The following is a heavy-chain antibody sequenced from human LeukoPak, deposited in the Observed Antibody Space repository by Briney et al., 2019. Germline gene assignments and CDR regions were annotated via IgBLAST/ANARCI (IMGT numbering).Heavy chain of an antibody. CDR1: GGSISSGGYY. J-gene: IGHJ3*02. D-gene: IGHD3-10*01. CDR3: ARDYPEYSGFRAFGI. V-gene: IGHV4-31*03. Sequence: TLSLTCTVSGGSISSGGYYWSWIRQHPGKGLEWIGYIYYSGSTYYNPSLKSRVTILVDTSKNQFSLKLSSVTAADTAVYYCARDYPEYSGFRAFGIWGQGTMVTVSS. CDR2: IYYSGST.